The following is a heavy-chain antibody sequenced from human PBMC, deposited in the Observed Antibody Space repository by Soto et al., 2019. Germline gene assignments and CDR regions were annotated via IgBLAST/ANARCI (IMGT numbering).Heavy chain of an antibody. Sequence: SETLSLTCTVSGGSISSGGYYWSWIRQHPGKGLEWIGYIYYSGSTYYNPSLKSRVTISVDTSKNQFSLKLSSVTAADTAVYYCARLRDSYGYLVFDYWGQGTLVTVSS. J-gene: IGHJ4*02. V-gene: IGHV4-31*03. CDR1: GGSISSGGYY. D-gene: IGHD5-18*01. CDR3: ARLRDSYGYLVFDY. CDR2: IYYSGST.